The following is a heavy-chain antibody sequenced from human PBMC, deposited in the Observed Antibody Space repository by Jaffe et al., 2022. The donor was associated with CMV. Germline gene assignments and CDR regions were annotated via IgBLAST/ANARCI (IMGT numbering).Heavy chain of an antibody. D-gene: IGHD1-7*01. V-gene: IGHV4-34*01. J-gene: IGHJ6*02. CDR1: GGSFSGYY. CDR3: ARGPFPNWNYGFRSGTRYYYGMDV. Sequence: QVQLQQWGAGLLKPSETLSLTCAVYGGSFSGYYWSWIRQPPGKGLEWIGEINHSGSTNYNPSLKSRVTISVDTSKNQFSLKLSSVTAADTAVYYCARGPFPNWNYGFRSGTRYYYGMDVWGQGTTVTVSS. CDR2: INHSGST.